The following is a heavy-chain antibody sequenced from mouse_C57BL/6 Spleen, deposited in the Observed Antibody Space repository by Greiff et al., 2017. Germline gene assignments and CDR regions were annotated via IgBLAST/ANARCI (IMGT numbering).Heavy chain of an antibody. CDR3: TTKLGGFAY. V-gene: IGHV14-4*01. D-gene: IGHD4-1*01. CDR2: IDPENGDT. J-gene: IGHJ3*01. Sequence: VQLQQSGAELVRPGASVKLSCTASGFNIKDDYMHWVKQRPEQGLEWIGWIDPENGDTEYASKFQGKATITADTSSNTAYLQLSSLTSEDTAVYYCTTKLGGFAYWGQGTLVTVSA. CDR1: GFNIKDDY.